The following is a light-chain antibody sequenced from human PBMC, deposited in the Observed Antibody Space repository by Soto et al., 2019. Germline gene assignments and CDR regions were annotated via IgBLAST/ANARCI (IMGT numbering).Light chain of an antibody. V-gene: IGKV3-11*01. CDR2: DAS. Sequence: IVFSQSPATLPLSPAQRATLSCRASQSVSISLAWYQQKPGQAPRLLIYDASNRATGVPARFSGGGSGTDFTLTISRLEPEDFAVYYCQQFSSYPLTFGGGTKVDIK. CDR1: QSVSIS. CDR3: QQFSSYPLT. J-gene: IGKJ4*01.